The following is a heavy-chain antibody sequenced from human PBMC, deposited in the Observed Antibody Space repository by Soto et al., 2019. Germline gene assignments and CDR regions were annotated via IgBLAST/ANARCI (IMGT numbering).Heavy chain of an antibody. CDR2: IHPSGST. V-gene: IGHV4-34*02. CDR3: SSGQDAHQGGRT. J-gene: IGHJ5*02. CDR1: DESLSDTY. D-gene: IGHD2-15*01. Sequence: QVQLQQWGAGLLKPSETLSLTCAVYDESLSDTYYTWTRQPPGKGLEWIGEIHPSGSTYYNPTLKTRVTLPYDTSKNQSSFTFISVSLADTGEYYCSSGQDAHQGGRTWGQGTLVTVSS.